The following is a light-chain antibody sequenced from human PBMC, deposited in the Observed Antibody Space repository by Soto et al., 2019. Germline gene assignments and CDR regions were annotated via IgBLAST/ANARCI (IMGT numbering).Light chain of an antibody. Sequence: EIVLTQSPATLPVSPGERATLSCRASQSVNSNYLAWYQQKPGQAPRLLIYGASSRATGIPDRFSGSGSGTEFTLTISGLQSEDFAIYYCQQYNKWPLITFGQGTRLENK. CDR2: GAS. CDR1: QSVNSN. CDR3: QQYNKWPLIT. V-gene: IGKV3D-15*01. J-gene: IGKJ5*01.